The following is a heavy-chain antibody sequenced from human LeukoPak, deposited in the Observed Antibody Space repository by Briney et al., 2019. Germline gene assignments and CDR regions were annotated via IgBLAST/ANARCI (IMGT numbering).Heavy chain of an antibody. CDR3: AREALWFGEFSDY. J-gene: IGHJ4*02. D-gene: IGHD3-10*01. CDR1: GYTLTGYY. Sequence: ASVKVSCKASGYTLTGYYMHWVRQAPGQGLEWMGRINPNSGGTNYAQKFQGRVTMTRDTSISTAYMELSRLRSDDTAVYYCAREALWFGEFSDYWGQGTLVTVSS. CDR2: INPNSGGT. V-gene: IGHV1-2*06.